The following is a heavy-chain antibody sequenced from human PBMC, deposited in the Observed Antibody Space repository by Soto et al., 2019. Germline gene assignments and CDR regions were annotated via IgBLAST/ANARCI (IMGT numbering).Heavy chain of an antibody. CDR2: IYYSGIT. J-gene: IGHJ5*02. Sequence: QERLQESGPGLVRPSQTLSLTCSVSGDSLSSGGYYWNWIRQRPGKGLEWIGYIYYSGITYYNPSLQSRVTMSIDTSNSQFSLKLSSVTVADTAVYYCARAPPYHKFNWFDPWGQGILVTVSS. V-gene: IGHV4-31*03. CDR3: ARAPPYHKFNWFDP. CDR1: GDSLSSGGYY.